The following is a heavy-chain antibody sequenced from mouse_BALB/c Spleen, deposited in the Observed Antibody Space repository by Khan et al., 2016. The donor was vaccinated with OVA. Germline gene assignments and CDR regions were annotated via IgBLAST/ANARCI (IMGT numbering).Heavy chain of an antibody. D-gene: IGHD3-2*02. CDR1: GYSFTSYW. Sequence: VQLQQSGAELVRPGASVKLSCKTSGYSFTSYWIHWVKQRSGQGLEWIARIYPGTDNTYYNEKLKDRATLTADKSSSTAYMELSSLKSEDSAVYFCAREEALYYFDYWGQGTTLTVSS. CDR2: IYPGTDNT. J-gene: IGHJ2*01. CDR3: AREEALYYFDY. V-gene: IGHV1S132*01.